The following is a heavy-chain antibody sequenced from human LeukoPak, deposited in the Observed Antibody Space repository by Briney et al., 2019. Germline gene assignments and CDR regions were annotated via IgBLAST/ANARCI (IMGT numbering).Heavy chain of an antibody. D-gene: IGHD6-19*01. Sequence: GGSLRLSCELSGIIFSTYAMSWVRQAPGKGLEWVSVIYSGGSTYYADSVKGRLTISRDNSKNTLYLQMNSLRAEDTAVYYCAREVVAGTGNYFDYWGQGTLVTVSS. CDR3: AREVVAGTGNYFDY. CDR2: IYSGGST. CDR1: GIIFSTYA. V-gene: IGHV3-66*01. J-gene: IGHJ4*02.